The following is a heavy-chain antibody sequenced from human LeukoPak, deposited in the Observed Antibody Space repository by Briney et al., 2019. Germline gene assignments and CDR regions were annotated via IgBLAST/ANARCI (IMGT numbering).Heavy chain of an antibody. D-gene: IGHD4-17*01. CDR2: IIPHSGST. V-gene: IGHV1-2*02. J-gene: IGHJ6*03. Sequence: ASVKVSCKGSGYTFTGYYMHWVRQAPGQGLEWMGWIIPHSGSTNYAQKFQDRVTMTRDTSISIVYMELSRLRFDDTAVYYCARGHYDDPHLYYMDVWGKGTTVTVSS. CDR1: GYTFTGYY. CDR3: ARGHYDDPHLYYMDV.